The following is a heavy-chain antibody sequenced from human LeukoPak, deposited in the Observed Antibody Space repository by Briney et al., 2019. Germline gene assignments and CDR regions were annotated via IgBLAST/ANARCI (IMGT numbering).Heavy chain of an antibody. CDR1: GGSISSSSYY. CDR2: IYYSGST. CDR3: ARDRITMIVVVITHDAFDI. D-gene: IGHD3-22*01. V-gene: IGHV4-39*07. J-gene: IGHJ3*02. Sequence: SETLSLTCTVSGGSISSSSYYWGWIRQPPGKGLEWIGSIYYSGSTYYNPSLKSRVTISVDTSKNQFSLKLSSVTAADTAVYYCARDRITMIVVVITHDAFDIWGQGTMVTVSS.